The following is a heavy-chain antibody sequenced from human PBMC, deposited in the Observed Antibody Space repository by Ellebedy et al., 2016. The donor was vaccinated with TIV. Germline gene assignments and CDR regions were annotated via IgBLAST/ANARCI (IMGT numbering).Heavy chain of an antibody. CDR1: GFTFSSYA. CDR2: ISGSGGDT. V-gene: IGHV3-23*01. D-gene: IGHD2-15*01. Sequence: PGGSLRLSCATSGFTFSSYAMSWVRQAPGKGLEWVSAISGSGGDTFSADSVKGRFTVSRDNSKNTLYLQMNTLRAEDTAVYYCARQLGYCSDGTCYFDYWGQGTLVTVSS. CDR3: ARQLGYCSDGTCYFDY. J-gene: IGHJ4*02.